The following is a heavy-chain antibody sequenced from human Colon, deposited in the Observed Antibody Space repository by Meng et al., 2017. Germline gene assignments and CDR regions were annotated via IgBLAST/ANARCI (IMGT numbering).Heavy chain of an antibody. CDR1: GDSITSGRYA. CDR2: LYTDGSI. V-gene: IGHV4-61*02. J-gene: IGHJ3*01. Sequence: LRLSCTISGDSITSGRYAWSWIRQPAGRGLEWIGRLYTDGSINYNPSVTGRVSISVDASESQFSLELSSVSAADTAVDYCARLGYYDCSGYCVSCGAFDLWGQGTMVTVSS. D-gene: IGHD3-22*01. CDR3: ARLGYYDCSGYCVSCGAFDL.